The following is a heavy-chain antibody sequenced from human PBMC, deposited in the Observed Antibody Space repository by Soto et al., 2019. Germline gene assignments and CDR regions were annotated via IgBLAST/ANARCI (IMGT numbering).Heavy chain of an antibody. D-gene: IGHD2-21*02. Sequence: GWSLRLSCAASGLTCSSYAMHWVRQGPGNGLEHVSAVSLDGGNTYYADSVKGRFTISRDNSKNMLYLQMGSLGPEDMAVYYWSRQHYGGNGLVYWCQGNLITV. CDR3: SRQHYGGNGLVY. CDR2: VSLDGGNT. CDR1: GLTCSSYA. V-gene: IGHV3-64*02. J-gene: IGHJ4*02.